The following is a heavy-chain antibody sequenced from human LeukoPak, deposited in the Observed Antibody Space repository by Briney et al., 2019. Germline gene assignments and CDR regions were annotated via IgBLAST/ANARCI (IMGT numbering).Heavy chain of an antibody. D-gene: IGHD3-3*01. CDR2: VIPIFGTA. CDR1: GGTFSSYA. V-gene: IGHV1-69*05. CDR3: ARDAAADFWTAGYYFDY. J-gene: IGHJ4*02. Sequence: GASVKVSCKASGGTFSSYAISWVRQAPGQGLEWMGRVIPIFGTANYAQKFQGRVTITTDESTSTAYMELSSLRSEDTAVYYCARDAAADFWTAGYYFDYWGQGTLVTVSS.